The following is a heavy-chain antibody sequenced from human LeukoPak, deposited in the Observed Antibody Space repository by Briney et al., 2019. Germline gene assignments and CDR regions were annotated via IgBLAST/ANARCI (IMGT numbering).Heavy chain of an antibody. CDR2: IYHSGST. CDR1: GYSISSGYY. CDR3: AREGVSSGWYRPHEFQH. V-gene: IGHV4-38-2*02. D-gene: IGHD6-19*01. Sequence: PSETLSLTCAVSGYSISSGYYWGWIRQPPGKGLEWIGRIYHSGSTYYNPSLKSRVTISVDTSKNLFSLKLSSVTAADTAVYYCAREGVSSGWYRPHEFQHWGQGTLVTVSS. J-gene: IGHJ1*01.